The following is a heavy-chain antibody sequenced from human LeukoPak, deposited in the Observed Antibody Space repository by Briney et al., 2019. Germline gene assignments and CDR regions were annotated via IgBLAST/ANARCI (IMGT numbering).Heavy chain of an antibody. J-gene: IGHJ4*02. CDR3: AREDQPRGTFDC. D-gene: IGHD2-15*01. V-gene: IGHV3-7*05. Sequence: GGSLRVSCAASGFSFSNYWMTWVRQAPGQGLEWVANIKEDGSEKYYVASVRGRFTLSRDNAKKSLYLQMNSLRAEDTAVYYCAREDQPRGTFDCWGQGTLVTASS. CDR2: IKEDGSEK. CDR1: GFSFSNYW.